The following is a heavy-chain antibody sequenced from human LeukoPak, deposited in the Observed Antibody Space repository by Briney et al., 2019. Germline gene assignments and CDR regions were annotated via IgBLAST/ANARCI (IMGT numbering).Heavy chain of an antibody. V-gene: IGHV1-69*13. Sequence: SVKVSCKASGYTFTSNYIHWVRQAPGQGLEWMGGIIPIFGTANYAQKFQGRVTITADESTSTAYMELSSLRSEDTAVYYCAADTHSGAFDIWGQGTMVTVSS. J-gene: IGHJ3*02. CDR1: GYTFTSNY. CDR2: IIPIFGTA. CDR3: AADTHSGAFDI.